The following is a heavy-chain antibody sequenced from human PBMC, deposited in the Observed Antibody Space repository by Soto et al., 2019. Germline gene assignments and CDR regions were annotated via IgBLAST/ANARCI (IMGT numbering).Heavy chain of an antibody. Sequence: QVQLVQSGAEVKKPGASVKVSCKTSGYSFTSDDINWVRQATGQGLEWMGWMNPNSGNTGYAQKFQGRVTMTRNTSIRPAYMELSSLTSEDTAVYYCPRVRRRWFFDLWGRGTLVTVSS. CDR3: PRVRRRWFFDL. CDR1: GYSFTSDD. J-gene: IGHJ2*01. CDR2: MNPNSGNT. V-gene: IGHV1-8*01.